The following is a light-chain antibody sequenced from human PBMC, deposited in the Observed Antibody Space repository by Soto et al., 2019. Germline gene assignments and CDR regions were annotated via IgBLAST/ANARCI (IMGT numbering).Light chain of an antibody. CDR1: QRVLYSSNNKNY. CDR2: WAS. Sequence: DIVMTQSPDSLAVSLGERATINCKSSQRVLYSSNNKNYLAWYQQKPGQPPKLLIYWASTRESGVPDRFSGSGSETDFTLTISSLQAEDVAVYYCQQYYSTPYTFGQGTKLEIK. J-gene: IGKJ2*01. V-gene: IGKV4-1*01. CDR3: QQYYSTPYT.